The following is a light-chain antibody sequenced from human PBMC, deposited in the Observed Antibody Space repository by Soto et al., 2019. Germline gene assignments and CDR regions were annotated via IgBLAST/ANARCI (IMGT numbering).Light chain of an antibody. CDR2: EDS. V-gene: IGLV2-23*01. CDR3: CYYADSSTCV. J-gene: IGLJ1*01. CDR1: SSDVGSYNL. Sequence: QSDLTQPASVSRSPGQSITISCTGTSSDVGSYNLVSWYQQHPGKAPKLIIYEDSKRPSGVSNRFSGSKSGNTASLTISGLHTKDEAEYECCYYADSSTCVFGTGTKVPVL.